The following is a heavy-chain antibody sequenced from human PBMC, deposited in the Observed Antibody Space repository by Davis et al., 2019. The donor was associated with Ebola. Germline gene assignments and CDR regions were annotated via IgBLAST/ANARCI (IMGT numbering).Heavy chain of an antibody. Sequence: PGGSLRLSCAASGFTFSDYYMSWIRQAPGKGLEWVSYISSSSSYTNYADSVKGRFTLSRDNSKSLLYLQMNRLRADDTAVYYCAKGDRTTLYYDTGDDYWGQGTLVTVSS. CDR1: GFTFSDYY. CDR2: ISSSSSYT. CDR3: AKGDRTTLYYDTGDDY. J-gene: IGHJ4*02. D-gene: IGHD3-22*01. V-gene: IGHV3-11*03.